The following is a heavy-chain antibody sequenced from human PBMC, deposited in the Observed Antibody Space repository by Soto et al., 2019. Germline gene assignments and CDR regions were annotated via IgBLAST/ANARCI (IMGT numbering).Heavy chain of an antibody. J-gene: IGHJ6*02. Sequence: QVQLVQSGAEVKNPGASVKLSCKASGYTFTSYDINWVRQATGQGLEWMGWMNPNSGNTGYAQKFQGRVTLTRNTSISTAYMELSSLRSEDTAVYYCARWPDGYYYYGMDVWGQGTTVTVSS. CDR1: GYTFTSYD. CDR3: ARWPDGYYYYGMDV. V-gene: IGHV1-8*01. CDR2: MNPNSGNT.